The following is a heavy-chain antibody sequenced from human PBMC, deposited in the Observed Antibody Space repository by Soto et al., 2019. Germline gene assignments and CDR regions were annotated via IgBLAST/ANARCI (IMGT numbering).Heavy chain of an antibody. CDR3: ARDRAHRGFDY. J-gene: IGHJ4*02. V-gene: IGHV1-69*13. CDR2: VLPVLGTT. CDR1: GGSFTSYA. D-gene: IGHD3-10*01. Sequence: GASVKVSCKASGGSFTSYAISWVRQAPGQGLEWVGTVLPVLGTTNYAQKFQGRVTITADESTSTAYMELRSLRSEDTAIYYCARDRAHRGFDYWGQGTLVTVSS.